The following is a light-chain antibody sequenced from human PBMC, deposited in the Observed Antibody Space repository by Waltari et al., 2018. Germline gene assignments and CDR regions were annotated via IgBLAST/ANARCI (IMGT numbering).Light chain of an antibody. CDR1: QDISNY. J-gene: IGKJ4*01. Sequence: DIQMTQSPSSLSASIGDRVTITCRASQDISNYCHWYHVKPGKVPKLLIYDASYLETGVPSRFNGSRSGTDFSFSISSLQPEDVGTYYCQQYETDPTFGGGTTVDIK. CDR3: QQYETDPT. V-gene: IGKV1-33*01. CDR2: DAS.